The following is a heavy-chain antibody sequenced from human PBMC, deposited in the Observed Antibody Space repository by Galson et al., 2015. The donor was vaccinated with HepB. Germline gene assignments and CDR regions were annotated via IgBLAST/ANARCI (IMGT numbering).Heavy chain of an antibody. CDR1: GYRFNNYW. Sequence: QSGAEVKKPGESLKISCKGSGYRFNNYWIGWVRQMPGKGLEWMGIIFPDDSDTRYSPSFQGQVTISVDKSVSSAFLQWNSLKASDTAIYYCARTWDFGVSRTYFMDVWGNGTTVTVSS. CDR3: ARTWDFGVSRTYFMDV. D-gene: IGHD3-3*01. CDR2: IFPDDSDT. J-gene: IGHJ6*03. V-gene: IGHV5-51*03.